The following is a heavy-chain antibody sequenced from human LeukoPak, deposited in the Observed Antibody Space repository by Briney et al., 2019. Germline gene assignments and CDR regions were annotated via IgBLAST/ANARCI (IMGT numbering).Heavy chain of an antibody. CDR3: ARRGYSYGYSGYYYYGMDV. CDR1: GGSISSYY. V-gene: IGHV4-59*08. D-gene: IGHD5-18*01. J-gene: IGHJ6*02. Sequence: SETLSLTCTVSGGSISSYYWSWIRQPPGKGLEWIWYIYYSGSTNYNPSLKSRVTISVDTSKNQFSLKLSSVTAADTAVYYCARRGYSYGYSGYYYYGMDVWGQETTVTVSS. CDR2: IYYSGST.